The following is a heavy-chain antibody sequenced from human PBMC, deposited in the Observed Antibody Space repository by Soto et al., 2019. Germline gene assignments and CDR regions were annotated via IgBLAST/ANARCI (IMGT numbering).Heavy chain of an antibody. J-gene: IGHJ6*02. CDR1: SGPTSSHN. CDR3: VRQGIGNLHGLVDV. V-gene: IGHV4-59*08. CDR2: VYSTGGT. Sequence: QVQLQQSGPGLVKPSETLSLTCSVSSGPTSSHNWGCIRQTPGRRLEWIGYVYSTGGTSYNPSLNSRVTISADTSTNHISLTLTSVTAADTAVYYCVRQGIGNLHGLVDVWGQGTTVRVSS. D-gene: IGHD1-1*01.